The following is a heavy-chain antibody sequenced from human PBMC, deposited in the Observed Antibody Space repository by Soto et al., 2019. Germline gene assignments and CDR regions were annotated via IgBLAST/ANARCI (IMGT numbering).Heavy chain of an antibody. CDR2: IRSKAYGGTT. V-gene: IGHV3-49*03. J-gene: IGHJ6*03. CDR3: TRGALWFGSLYYMDV. Sequence: PGGSLRLSCTASGFTFGDYAMSWFRQAPGKGLEWVGFIRSKAYGGTTEYAASVKGRFTISRDDSKSIAYLQMNSLKTEDTAVYYCTRGALWFGSLYYMDVWGKGTTVTVSS. D-gene: IGHD3-10*01. CDR1: GFTFGDYA.